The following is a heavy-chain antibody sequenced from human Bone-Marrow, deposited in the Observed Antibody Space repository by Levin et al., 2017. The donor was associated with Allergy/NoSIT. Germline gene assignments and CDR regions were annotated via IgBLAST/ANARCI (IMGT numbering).Heavy chain of an antibody. CDR3: ARAVFRRPDAFDV. V-gene: IGHV5-51*01. J-gene: IGHJ3*01. D-gene: IGHD6-19*01. Sequence: GESLKISCKGSGFDFRNYWIGWVRQMPGKGLEWMGIIYPDDSDTRYSPSLQGRVTISADKSISTAYLQWSSLEPSATAMYYCARAVFRRPDAFDVWGQGTMVTVSS. CDR2: IYPDDSDT. CDR1: GFDFRNYW.